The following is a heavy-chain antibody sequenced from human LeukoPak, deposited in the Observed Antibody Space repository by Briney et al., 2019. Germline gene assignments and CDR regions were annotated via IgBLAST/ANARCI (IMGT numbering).Heavy chain of an antibody. V-gene: IGHV1-18*01. CDR2: ISAYNGNT. D-gene: IGHD3-22*01. CDR3: ARSPYYYDSSGYPDY. Sequence: ASVKVSCKASGYTFTSYGISWVRQAPGQGLEWIGWISAYNGNTNYAQKLQGRVTMTTDTSTSTAYMELRSLRSDDTAVYYCARSPYYYDSSGYPDYWGQGTLVTVSS. CDR1: GYTFTSYG. J-gene: IGHJ4*02.